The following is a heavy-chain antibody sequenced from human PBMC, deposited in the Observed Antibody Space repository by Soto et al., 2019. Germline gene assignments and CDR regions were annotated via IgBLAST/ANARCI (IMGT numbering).Heavy chain of an antibody. CDR2: ISQSGIT. CDR3: ARETDNEWYFDV. Sequence: QVQLQGSGPGLVKPSATLSLTCAVSGASMSSPHWWSWVRQSPGKGPEWIGDISQSGITNYNPSLKSRVTISLDKSKNEFSLRLTSVTAEDKAVYFCARETDNEWYFDVWGRGALVTVSS. V-gene: IGHV4-4*02. CDR1: GASMSSPHW. J-gene: IGHJ2*01.